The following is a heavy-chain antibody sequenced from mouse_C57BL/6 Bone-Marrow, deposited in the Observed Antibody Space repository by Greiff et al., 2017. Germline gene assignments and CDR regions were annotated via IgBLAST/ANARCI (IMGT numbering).Heavy chain of an antibody. D-gene: IGHD1-1*01. CDR2: IYPSDSET. Sequence: QVQLQQPGAELVRPGSSVKLSCKASGYTFTSYWMDWVKQRPGQGLEWIGNIYPSDSETHYNQKFKDKATLTVDKSSSTAYMQLSSLTSEDSAVYYCARGDYCSSGYYFDYWGRGTTLTVSS. CDR3: ARGDYCSSGYYFDY. V-gene: IGHV1-61*01. J-gene: IGHJ2*01. CDR1: GYTFTSYW.